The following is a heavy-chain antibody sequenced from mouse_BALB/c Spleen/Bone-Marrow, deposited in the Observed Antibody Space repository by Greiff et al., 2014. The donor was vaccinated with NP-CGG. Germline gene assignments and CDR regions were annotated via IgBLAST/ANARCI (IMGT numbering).Heavy chain of an antibody. J-gene: IGHJ3*01. V-gene: IGHV14-3*02. Sequence: DVQLQESGAELVKPGASVKLSCTASGFNIKDTYMHWVKQRPEQGLEWIGRIDPANGNTKYDPKFQGKATITADTSSNTAHLQLSSLTSEDTAVYYCASYYYGSSLFAYWGQGTLVTVSA. D-gene: IGHD1-1*01. CDR2: IDPANGNT. CDR1: GFNIKDTY. CDR3: ASYYYGSSLFAY.